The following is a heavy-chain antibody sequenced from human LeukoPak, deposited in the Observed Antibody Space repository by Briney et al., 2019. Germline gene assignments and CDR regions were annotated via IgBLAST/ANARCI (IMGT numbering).Heavy chain of an antibody. J-gene: IGHJ5*02. D-gene: IGHD3-3*01. CDR2: IYHSGST. V-gene: IGHV4-30-2*01. CDR3: ASRADDFWSGEAWFDP. CDR1: GGSISSGGYS. Sequence: PSETLSLTCAVSGGSISSGGYSWSWIRQPPGKGLEWIGYIYHSGSTYYNPSLKSRVTISVDRSKNQFSLKLSSVTAADTAVNYCASRADDFWSGEAWFDPWGQGTLVTVSS.